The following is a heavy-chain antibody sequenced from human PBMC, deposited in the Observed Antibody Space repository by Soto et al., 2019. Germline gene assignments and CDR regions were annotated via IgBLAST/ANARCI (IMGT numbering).Heavy chain of an antibody. J-gene: IGHJ6*02. CDR2: IDHSGST. D-gene: IGHD3-22*01. CDR1: GGSFSDSY. CDR3: ARATFTYYYDSSGYHGMDYCYGMDV. Sequence: QVQLQQWGAGLLKPSETLSLTCAVYGGSFSDSYWSWIRQPPGKGLEWIGEIDHSGSTNYNPSLKSRVTISVDTSTNQFSLKLSSVTAADTAVYYCARATFTYYYDSSGYHGMDYCYGMDVWGQGTTVTVSS. V-gene: IGHV4-34*01.